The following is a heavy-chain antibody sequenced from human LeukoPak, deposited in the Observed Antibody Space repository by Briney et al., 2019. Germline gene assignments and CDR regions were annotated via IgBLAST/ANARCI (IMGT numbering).Heavy chain of an antibody. D-gene: IGHD6-19*01. CDR3: ARTSIAGAGIYYFNY. Sequence: GESLKISCKGSGYSFTSYWIGWVRQMPGKGLEWMGIIYPGDSDTRYSPSFQGQVTISADKSISTAYLQWSSLKASDTAMYYCARTSIAGAGIYYFNYWGQGTLVTVSS. CDR2: IYPGDSDT. J-gene: IGHJ4*02. CDR1: GYSFTSYW. V-gene: IGHV5-51*01.